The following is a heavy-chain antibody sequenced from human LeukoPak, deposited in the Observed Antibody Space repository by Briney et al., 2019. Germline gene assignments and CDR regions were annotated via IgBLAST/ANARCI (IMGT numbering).Heavy chain of an antibody. Sequence: SETLSLTCAVYGGSFSGYFWSWIRQPPGKGLEWIGEVNYNGSNYNPSLKSRVTISVDTSKNQFSLKLSSVTAADTAVYYCASWKDIVVVPAAYTLDYWGQGTLVTVSS. CDR3: ASWKDIVVVPAAYTLDY. J-gene: IGHJ4*02. D-gene: IGHD2-2*01. CDR1: GGSFSGYF. V-gene: IGHV4-34*01. CDR2: VNYNGS.